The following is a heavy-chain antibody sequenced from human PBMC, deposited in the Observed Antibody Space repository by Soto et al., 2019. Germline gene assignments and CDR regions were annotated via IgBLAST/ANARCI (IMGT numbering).Heavy chain of an antibody. CDR2: ISAYNGNT. CDR3: ARVDYYDSSGYLHPSYFDY. Sequence: ASVKVSCKASGYTFTSYGISWVRQAPGQGLEWMGWISAYNGNTNYAQKLQGRVTMTTDTSTSTAYMELRSLRSDDTAVYYCARVDYYDSSGYLHPSYFDYWGQGTLVTVSS. D-gene: IGHD3-22*01. V-gene: IGHV1-18*04. J-gene: IGHJ4*02. CDR1: GYTFTSYG.